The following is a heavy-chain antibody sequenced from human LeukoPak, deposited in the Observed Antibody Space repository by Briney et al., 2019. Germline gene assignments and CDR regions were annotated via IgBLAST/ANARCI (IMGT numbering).Heavy chain of an antibody. CDR3: ARDGAMGGFDP. J-gene: IGHJ5*02. CDR2: ISSSGSTI. Sequence: PGGSLRLSCAASGFTFSSYEMNWVRQAPGKGLEWVSYISSSGSTIYYADSVKGRFTISRDNAKNSLYLQMNSLRAEDTAVYYCARDGAMGGFDPWGQGTLVTVSS. D-gene: IGHD5-18*01. CDR1: GFTFSSYE. V-gene: IGHV3-48*03.